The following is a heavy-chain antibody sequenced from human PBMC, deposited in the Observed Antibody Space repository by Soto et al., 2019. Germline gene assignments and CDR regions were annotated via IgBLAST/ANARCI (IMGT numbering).Heavy chain of an antibody. V-gene: IGHV2-5*02. CDR3: VHRNQLYSYGSVGEDHMDV. CDR1: GFSLSTSGVG. Sequence: QITLKESGPTLVKPTQTLTLTCTFSGFSLSTSGVGVGWIRQPPGKALEWLALIYWDDDERYSPSLRSRVTITKDTSRNQVVLTMTNMDPVDTATYYCVHRNQLYSYGSVGEDHMDVWGQGTTVTVSS. CDR2: IYWDDDE. D-gene: IGHD3-10*01. J-gene: IGHJ6*02.